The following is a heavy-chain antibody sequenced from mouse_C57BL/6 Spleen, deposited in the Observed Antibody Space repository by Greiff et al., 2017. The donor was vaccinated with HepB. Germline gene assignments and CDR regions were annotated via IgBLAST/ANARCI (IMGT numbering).Heavy chain of an antibody. CDR2: IWTGGGT. Sequence: VKLKESGPGLVAPSQSLSITCTVSGFSLTSYAISWVRQPPGKGLEWLGVIWTGGGTNYNSALKSRLSISKDNSKSQVFLKMNSLQTDDTARYYCATYGSSPYYYAMDYWGQGTSVTVSS. J-gene: IGHJ4*01. D-gene: IGHD1-1*01. CDR1: GFSLTSYA. CDR3: ATYGSSPYYYAMDY. V-gene: IGHV2-9-1*01.